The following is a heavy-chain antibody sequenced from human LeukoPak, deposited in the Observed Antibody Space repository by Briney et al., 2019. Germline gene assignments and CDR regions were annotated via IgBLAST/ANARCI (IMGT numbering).Heavy chain of an antibody. J-gene: IGHJ5*02. CDR1: AFTFSNYW. Sequence: GGSLRLSCAASAFTFSNYWMSWVRQAPGKGLEWVANIKEDGSEKYYVDSVKGRFTISRDNAKDSLYLQMNSLRAEDTAVYYCARDPSGDSGSFPWGQGTLVTVSS. CDR2: IKEDGSEK. V-gene: IGHV3-7*04. CDR3: ARDPSGDSGSFP. D-gene: IGHD1-26*01.